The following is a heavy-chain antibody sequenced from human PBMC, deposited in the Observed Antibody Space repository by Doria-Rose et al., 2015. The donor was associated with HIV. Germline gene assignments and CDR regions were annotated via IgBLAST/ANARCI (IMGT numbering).Heavy chain of an antibody. Sequence: QVQLGQSGAEVKKPGASVTVSCKTSGYTFSAYAIHWVRQAPGQRLEWMGWLNVGNGDTRYSRKFQDRVTITSDTSANTGYMALSSLRSEDTAVYYCARIHSLSSSSLGHWGQGTLGTVSS. CDR2: LNVGNGDT. V-gene: IGHV1-3*01. D-gene: IGHD6-13*01. CDR1: GYTFSAYA. CDR3: ARIHSLSSSSLGH. J-gene: IGHJ4*02.